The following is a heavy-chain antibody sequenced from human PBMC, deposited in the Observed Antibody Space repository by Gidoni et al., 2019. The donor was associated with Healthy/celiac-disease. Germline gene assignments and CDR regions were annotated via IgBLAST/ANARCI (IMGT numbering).Heavy chain of an antibody. Sequence: QVQLVQSGAEVKKPGASVKVSCKASGYTFTSYYMHWVRQAPGQGLEWMGIINPSGGSTSYAQKFQGRVTMTRDTSTSTVYMELSSLRSEDTAVYYCARGYSGYDYGVDTAMGGLFDYWGQGTLVTVSS. CDR3: ARGYSGYDYGVDTAMGGLFDY. CDR2: INPSGGST. D-gene: IGHD5-12*01. CDR1: GYTFTSYY. V-gene: IGHV1-46*01. J-gene: IGHJ4*02.